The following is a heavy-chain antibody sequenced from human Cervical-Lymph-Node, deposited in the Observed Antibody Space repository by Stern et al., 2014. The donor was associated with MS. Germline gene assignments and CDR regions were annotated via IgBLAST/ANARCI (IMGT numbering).Heavy chain of an antibody. J-gene: IGHJ4*02. V-gene: IGHV3-33*01. CDR1: GFTFSSYG. CDR2: IWYDGSNK. CDR3: ARDGPGIDY. D-gene: IGHD3-10*01. Sequence: VQLVESGGGVVQPGRSLRLSCAASGFTFSSYGMHWVRQAPGKGLEWVAVIWYDGSNKYYADPVKGRFTISRDNSKNTLYLQMNSLRAEDTAVYYCARDGPGIDYWGQGTLVTVSS.